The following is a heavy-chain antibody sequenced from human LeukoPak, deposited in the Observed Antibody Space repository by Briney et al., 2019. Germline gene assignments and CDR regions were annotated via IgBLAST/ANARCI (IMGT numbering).Heavy chain of an antibody. CDR2: ISGSGGST. CDR3: ARNPETFPEYSSSPPYYYYYMDV. V-gene: IGHV3-23*01. Sequence: GGSLRLSCAASGFTFSSYAMSWVRQAPGKGLEWVSAISGSGGSTYYADSVKGRFTISRDNSKNTLYLQMNSLRAEDTAVYYCARNPETFPEYSSSPPYYYYYMDVWGKGTTVTVSS. J-gene: IGHJ6*03. D-gene: IGHD6-6*01. CDR1: GFTFSSYA.